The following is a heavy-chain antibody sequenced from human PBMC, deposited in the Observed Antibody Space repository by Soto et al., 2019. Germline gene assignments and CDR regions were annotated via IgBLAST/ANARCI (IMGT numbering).Heavy chain of an antibody. V-gene: IGHV1-2*02. Sequence: QVQLVQSGAEVKEPGASVKVSCRTSGYTFTDHYINWVRQAPGQGPEYMGWIHPNSGDTKYTQRFQGRVTMTRDTSIRTAYMELRRLTSDDTGVYYWARDLSRQSWKWCDPWGQGTLVTVSS. D-gene: IGHD1-1*01. CDR1: GYTFTDHY. J-gene: IGHJ5*02. CDR2: IHPNSGDT. CDR3: ARDLSRQSWKWCDP.